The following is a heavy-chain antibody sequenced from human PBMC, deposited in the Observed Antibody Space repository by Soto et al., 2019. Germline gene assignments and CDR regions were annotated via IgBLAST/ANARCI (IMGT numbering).Heavy chain of an antibody. V-gene: IGHV3-66*01. Sequence: GGSLILSCAASGFTVSSNYMSWVRQAPGKGLEWVSVIYSGGSTYYADSVKGRFTISRDNSKNTLYLQMNSLRAEDTAVYYCARSPSYGSGSYYNTLDYWGQGTLVTVSS. J-gene: IGHJ4*02. CDR2: IYSGGST. CDR1: GFTVSSNY. CDR3: ARSPSYGSGSYYNTLDY. D-gene: IGHD3-10*01.